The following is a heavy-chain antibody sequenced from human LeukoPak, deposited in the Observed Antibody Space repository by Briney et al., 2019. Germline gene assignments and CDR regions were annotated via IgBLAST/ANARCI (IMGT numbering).Heavy chain of an antibody. CDR3: MGGFDY. J-gene: IGHJ4*02. CDR1: GFTFDDYA. D-gene: IGHD3-16*01. V-gene: IGHV3-9*01. Sequence: PGRSLRLSCAASGFTFDDYAMHWVRQAPGKGLEWVSGISWNSGSIGYADSVKGRFTISRDNAKNSLYLQMNSLRAEDTALYYCMGGFDYWGQGTLVTVSS. CDR2: ISWNSGSI.